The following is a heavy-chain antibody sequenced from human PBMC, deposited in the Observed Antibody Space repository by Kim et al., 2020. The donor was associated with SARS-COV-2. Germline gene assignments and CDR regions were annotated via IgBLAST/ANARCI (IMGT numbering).Heavy chain of an antibody. CDR3: ATYRSDSSGYYSTHYWYFDL. CDR2: IIPIFGTA. V-gene: IGHV1-69*13. CDR1: GGTFSSYA. J-gene: IGHJ2*01. Sequence: SVKVSCKASGGTFSSYAICWVRQAPGQGLEWMGGIIPIFGTANYAQKFQGRVTITADESTSTAYMELSSLRSEDTAVYYCATYRSDSSGYYSTHYWYFDLWGRGTLVTVSS. D-gene: IGHD3-22*01.